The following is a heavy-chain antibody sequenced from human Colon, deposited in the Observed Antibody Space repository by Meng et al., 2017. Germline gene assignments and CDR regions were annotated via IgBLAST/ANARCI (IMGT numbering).Heavy chain of an antibody. D-gene: IGHD3-22*01. V-gene: IGHV4-4*02. CDR3: ARQLRQWLVNDF. CDR2: FFHTGRT. Sequence: RRQESGPGRVTPSDTLSLSCTGSGGSISSNWWSWVRQPPGKGLEWIGEFFHTGRTNYDPSLKSRVTISVDKSNNQFSLKLTSVTAADTAVYYCARQLRQWLVNDFWGQGVLVTVSS. J-gene: IGHJ4*02. CDR1: GGSISSNW.